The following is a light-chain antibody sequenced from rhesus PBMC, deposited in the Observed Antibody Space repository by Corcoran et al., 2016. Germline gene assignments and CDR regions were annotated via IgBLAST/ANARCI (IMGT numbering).Light chain of an antibody. CDR2: TAF. V-gene: IGKV1S5*01. J-gene: IGKJ4*01. CDR1: QTISTY. CDR3: QQHKSHPLA. Sequence: DIQMTQSPSSLSASVGDRVTITCRASQTISTYLAWYKQKPGKVPKVLVNTAFSLESGVPSRFSGGGSGTDISLTISSLQPDDFATYYSQQHKSHPLAFGGGTKVELK.